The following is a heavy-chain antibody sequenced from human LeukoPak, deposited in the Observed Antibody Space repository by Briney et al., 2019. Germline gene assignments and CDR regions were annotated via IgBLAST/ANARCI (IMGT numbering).Heavy chain of an antibody. D-gene: IGHD1-26*01. Sequence: GASVKVSCKASGYIFTTYGISWVRQAPGQGLEWMGWISAYNGNTNYAQKLQGRVTMTTDTSTSTVYMELRSLRSDDTAVYYCAREIVGATSGYFDYWGQGTLVTVSS. V-gene: IGHV1-18*01. CDR1: GYIFTTYG. J-gene: IGHJ4*02. CDR3: AREIVGATSGYFDY. CDR2: ISAYNGNT.